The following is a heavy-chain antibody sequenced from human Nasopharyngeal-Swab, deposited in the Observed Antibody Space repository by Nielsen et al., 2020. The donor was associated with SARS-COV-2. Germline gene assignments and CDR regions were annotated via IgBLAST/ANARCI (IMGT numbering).Heavy chain of an antibody. J-gene: IGHJ6*03. V-gene: IGHV4-39*07. D-gene: IGHD1-26*01. CDR3: ARDLPDSVGATYYYTDV. Sequence: SETLSLTCTVSGGSVSSGSYYWGWIRQPPGKGLEWIGSIYYSGSTYYNPSLKSRVTISVDTSKNQFSLKLSSVTAADTAVYYCARDLPDSVGATYYYTDVWGKGTTVTVSS. CDR1: GGSVSSGSYY. CDR2: IYYSGST.